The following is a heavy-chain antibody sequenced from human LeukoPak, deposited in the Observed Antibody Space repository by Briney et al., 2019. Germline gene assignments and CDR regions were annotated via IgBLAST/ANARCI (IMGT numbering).Heavy chain of an antibody. V-gene: IGHV4-59*08. CDR3: ARGGIYFDY. CDR1: GSSISSDY. CDR2: IYYSGSP. J-gene: IGHJ4*02. D-gene: IGHD1-14*01. Sequence: TSETLSLTCSVSGSSISSDYWSWIRQPPGKGLEWIGYIYYSGSPNYNPSLKSRVTISLDTSKNQFSLKLSSVTAADTAVYYCARGGIYFDYWGQGNPVTVSS.